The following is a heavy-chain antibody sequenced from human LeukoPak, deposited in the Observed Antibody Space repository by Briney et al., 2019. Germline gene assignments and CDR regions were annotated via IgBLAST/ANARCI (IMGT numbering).Heavy chain of an antibody. V-gene: IGHV3-21*01. CDR3: ARSSGIAVAVLDY. J-gene: IGHJ4*02. CDR1: GFTFSSYS. D-gene: IGHD6-19*01. Sequence: PGGSLRLSCAASGFTFSSYSMNWVRQAPGKGLEWVSSISSSSSYIYYADSVKGRFTISRDNAKNSLYLQMNSLRAEDTAVYYCARSSGIAVAVLDYWGQGTLVTVSS. CDR2: ISSSSSYI.